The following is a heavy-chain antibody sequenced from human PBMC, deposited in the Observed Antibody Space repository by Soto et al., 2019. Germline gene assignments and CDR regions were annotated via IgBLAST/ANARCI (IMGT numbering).Heavy chain of an antibody. CDR2: INHSGSA. CDR3: AIVSCITGTTCYIDY. CDR1: GGSFSGYY. D-gene: IGHD1-7*01. Sequence: SETLSLTCAVYGGSFSGYYWSWIRQPPGKGLEWIGEINHSGSANYNPSLKSRVTISVDTSKNQFSLKLSSVTAADTAVYYCAIVSCITGTTCYIDYSGQATLVTVSS. J-gene: IGHJ4*02. V-gene: IGHV4-34*01.